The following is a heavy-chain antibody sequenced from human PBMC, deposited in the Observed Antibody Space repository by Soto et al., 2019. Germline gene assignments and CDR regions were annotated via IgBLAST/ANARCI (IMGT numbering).Heavy chain of an antibody. CDR2: MNPNSGNT. J-gene: IGHJ6*02. CDR3: ARGRKKVGYYYYYGMDV. CDR1: GYTFTSYD. V-gene: IGHV1-8*01. Sequence: QVQLVQSGAEVKKPGASVKVFCKASGYTFTSYDINWVRQATGQGLEWMGWMNPNSGNTGYAQKIQGTVTMTRNTSISTAYMELSSLRSEDTAVYYCARGRKKVGYYYYYGMDVWGQGTTVTVSS. D-gene: IGHD1-26*01.